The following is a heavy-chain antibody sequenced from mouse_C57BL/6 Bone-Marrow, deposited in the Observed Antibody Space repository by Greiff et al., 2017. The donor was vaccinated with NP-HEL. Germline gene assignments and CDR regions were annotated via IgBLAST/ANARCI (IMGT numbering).Heavy chain of an antibody. D-gene: IGHD1-1*01. J-gene: IGHJ4*01. Sequence: QVQLQQPGAELVKPGASVKVSCKASGYTFTSYWMHWVKQRPGQGLEWIGRIHPSDSDTNYNQKFKGKATLTVDQSSSTAYMQLSSLTSEDSAVYYCAITSDYGSGWENDMDYWGQGTSVTVSS. V-gene: IGHV1-74*01. CDR2: IHPSDSDT. CDR3: AITSDYGSGWENDMDY. CDR1: GYTFTSYW.